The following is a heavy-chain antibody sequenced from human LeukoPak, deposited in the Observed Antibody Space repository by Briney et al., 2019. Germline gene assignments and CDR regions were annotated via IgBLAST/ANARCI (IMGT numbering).Heavy chain of an antibody. CDR3: ARHEDTAMVYYYFDY. D-gene: IGHD5-18*01. CDR2: IYYSGST. J-gene: IGHJ4*02. Sequence: SGTLSLACTVSGGSISSSSYYWGWIRQPPGKGLEWIGSIYYSGSTYYNPSLKSRVTISVDTSKNQFSLKLSSVTAADTAVYYCARHEDTAMVYYYFDYWGQGTLVTVSS. V-gene: IGHV4-39*01. CDR1: GGSISSSSYY.